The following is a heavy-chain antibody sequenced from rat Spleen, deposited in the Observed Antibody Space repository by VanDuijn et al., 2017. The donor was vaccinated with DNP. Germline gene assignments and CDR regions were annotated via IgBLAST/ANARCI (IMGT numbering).Heavy chain of an antibody. CDR2: ITNSGGST. CDR1: GFTFSNYG. D-gene: IGHD1-4*01. Sequence: EVQLVESGGDLVRPGGSLKLSCTASGFTFSNYGMAWVRQAPTKGLEWVASITNSGGSTYYRDSVKGRFTISRDNAKSTLYLQMDSLRSEDTATYYCTPGDYWGQGVMVTVSS. V-gene: IGHV5-27*01. CDR3: TPGDY. J-gene: IGHJ2*01.